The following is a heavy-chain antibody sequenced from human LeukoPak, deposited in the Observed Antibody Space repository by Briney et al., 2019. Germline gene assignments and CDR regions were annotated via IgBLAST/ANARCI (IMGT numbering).Heavy chain of an antibody. Sequence: SETPSLTCAVYGGSFSGYYWSWIRQPPGKGLEWIGEINHSGSTNYNPSLKSRVTISVDTSKNQFSLKLSSVTAADTAVYYCARGPRLWFGELSKYYFDYWGQGTLVTVSS. V-gene: IGHV4-34*01. CDR1: GGSFSGYY. CDR2: INHSGST. J-gene: IGHJ4*02. D-gene: IGHD3-10*01. CDR3: ARGPRLWFGELSKYYFDY.